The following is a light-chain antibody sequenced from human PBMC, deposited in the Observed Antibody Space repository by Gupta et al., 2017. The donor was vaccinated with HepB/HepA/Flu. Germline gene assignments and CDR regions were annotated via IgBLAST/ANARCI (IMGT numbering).Light chain of an antibody. CDR1: QSITNC. CDR3: QQFLATPIA. J-gene: IGKJ5*01. CDR2: STS. Sequence: IQLTPSPSSLSASVGDKVTITCRASQSITNCLKWYQHKPGKAPKLLIYSTSTLQNEVPSRFSGSGSGTEFTLTISSLQPEDFATYYCQQFLATPIAFGQGTRLELK. V-gene: IGKV1-39*01.